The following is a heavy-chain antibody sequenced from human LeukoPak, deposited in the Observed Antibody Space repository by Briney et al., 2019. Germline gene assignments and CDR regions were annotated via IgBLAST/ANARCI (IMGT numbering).Heavy chain of an antibody. Sequence: GGSLRLSCAASGFTVSTDCMSWVRQAPGKGLEWVSVIYSGGSTYYADSVKGRFTISRDNPKNTLYLQMNSLRTEDTAIYYCARDGNSYSFAYWGQGSLVTVSS. CDR1: GFTVSTDC. D-gene: IGHD3-10*01. CDR2: IYSGGST. CDR3: ARDGNSYSFAY. J-gene: IGHJ4*02. V-gene: IGHV3-66*02.